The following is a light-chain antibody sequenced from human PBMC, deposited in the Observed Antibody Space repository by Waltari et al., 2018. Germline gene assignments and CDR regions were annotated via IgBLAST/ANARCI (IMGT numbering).Light chain of an antibody. Sequence: QSALTQPASVSGSPGQSITVSCTGTSSDVGSYNLVSWYQQHPGKAPKLMIYECSKRPAGVSNRVSGAKSGNPASLTISGLQAEDEADYYCCSYAGSSTLLFGGGTKVTVL. J-gene: IGLJ2*01. CDR3: CSYAGSSTLL. CDR2: ECS. CDR1: SSDVGSYNL. V-gene: IGLV2-23*01.